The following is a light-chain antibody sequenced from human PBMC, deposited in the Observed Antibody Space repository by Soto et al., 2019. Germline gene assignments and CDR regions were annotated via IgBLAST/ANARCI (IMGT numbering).Light chain of an antibody. J-gene: IGKJ5*01. CDR1: QSISSY. CDR2: AAS. CDR3: QQSYSTLIP. Sequence: DIQMTQSPSSLSASVGDRVTITCRASQSISSYLNWYQQKPGKAPKLLIYAASSLQSGVPSRFSGSGSGTDFTLNISSLQPEDFATYYCQQSYSTLIPFGQGTRLEIK. V-gene: IGKV1-39*01.